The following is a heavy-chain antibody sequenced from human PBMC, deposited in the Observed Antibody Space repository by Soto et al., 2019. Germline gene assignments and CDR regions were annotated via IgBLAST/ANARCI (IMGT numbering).Heavy chain of an antibody. V-gene: IGHV4-39*01. CDR3: ARPIAAADSEYNWFDP. D-gene: IGHD6-13*01. Sequence: SETLSLTCSACVRSTSSSIFYWLWIRQPPGKGLEWIGSIYYSGSTYYNPSLKSRVTISVDTSKNQFSLKLSSVTAADTAVYYCARPIAAADSEYNWFDPWGQ. CDR2: IYYSGST. J-gene: IGHJ5*02. CDR1: VRSTSSSIFY.